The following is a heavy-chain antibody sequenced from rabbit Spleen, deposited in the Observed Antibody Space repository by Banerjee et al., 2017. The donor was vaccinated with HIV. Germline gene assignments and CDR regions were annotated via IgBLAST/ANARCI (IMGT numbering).Heavy chain of an antibody. D-gene: IGHD1-1*01. V-gene: IGHV1S45*01. CDR1: GVSFGDRDV. Sequence: QEQLVESGGDLVKPGASLTLTCIASGVSFGDRDVMCWVRQAPGKGLEWIACIDSGSSGFTYFASWAKGRFTISKTASTTVTLHMTSLTAADTATYFCARNYVNAFDPWGPGTLVTVS. J-gene: IGHJ2*01. CDR3: ARNYVNAFDP. CDR2: IDSGSSGFT.